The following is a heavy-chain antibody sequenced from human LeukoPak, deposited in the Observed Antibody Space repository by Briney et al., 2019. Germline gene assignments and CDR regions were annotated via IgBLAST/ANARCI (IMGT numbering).Heavy chain of an antibody. D-gene: IGHD3-22*01. CDR1: GFTFSSYW. V-gene: IGHV3-7*03. CDR3: TTDRGYDSSGYYY. Sequence: GGSLRLSCAASGFTFSSYWMSWVRQAPGKGLEWVANIKQDGSEKYYVDSVKGRFTISRDNAKNSLYLQMNSLKTEDTAVYYCTTDRGYDSSGYYYWGQGTLVTVSS. CDR2: IKQDGSEK. J-gene: IGHJ4*02.